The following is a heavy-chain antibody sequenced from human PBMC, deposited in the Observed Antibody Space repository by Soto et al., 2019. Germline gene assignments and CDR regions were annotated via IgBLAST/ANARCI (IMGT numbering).Heavy chain of an antibody. CDR3: ASSSLYGMDV. CDR1: GDPFSGYY. CDR2: VNDRGST. Sequence: TCAVYGDPFSGYYWSWIRQLPGKGLEWIGEVNDRGSTFNNPSLQGRVTISVDTSKSQFSLELTSVTAADTAVYYCASSSLYGMDVWGQGTTVTVSS. J-gene: IGHJ6*02. V-gene: IGHV4-34*01.